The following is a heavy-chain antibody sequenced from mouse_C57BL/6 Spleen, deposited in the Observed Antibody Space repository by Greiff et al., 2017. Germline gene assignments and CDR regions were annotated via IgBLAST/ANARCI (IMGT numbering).Heavy chain of an antibody. CDR2: IDPANGNT. Sequence: VQLQQSVAELVRPGASVKLSCTASGFNIKNTYMHWVKQRPEQGLEWIGRIDPANGNTKYAPKFQGKATITADTSSNTAYLQLSSLTSEDTAIYYCASYSITTVVATPFAYWGQGTLVTVSA. CDR1: GFNIKNTY. CDR3: ASYSITTVVATPFAY. V-gene: IGHV14-3*01. D-gene: IGHD1-1*01. J-gene: IGHJ3*01.